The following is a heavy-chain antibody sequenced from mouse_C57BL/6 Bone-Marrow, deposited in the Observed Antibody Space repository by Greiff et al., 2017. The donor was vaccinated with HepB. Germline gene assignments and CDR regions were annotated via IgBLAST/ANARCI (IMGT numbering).Heavy chain of an antibody. V-gene: IGHV14-4*01. D-gene: IGHD2-4*01. CDR1: GFNIKDDY. CDR2: IDPENGDP. Sequence: VQLQQSGAELVRPGASVKLSCTASGFNIKDDYMHWVKQRPEQGLEWIGWIDPENGDPEYASKFQGKATITADTSSNTAYLQLSSLTSEDTAVYYCTTYYYDYDAFAYWGQGTLVTVSA. J-gene: IGHJ3*01. CDR3: TTYYYDYDAFAY.